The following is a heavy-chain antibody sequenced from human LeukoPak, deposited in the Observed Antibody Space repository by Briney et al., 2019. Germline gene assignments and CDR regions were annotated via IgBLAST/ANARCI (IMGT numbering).Heavy chain of an antibody. D-gene: IGHD3-22*01. V-gene: IGHV4-59*01. CDR2: IYYSVST. Sequence: PSETLSLTCTVSGGSIIRYYWSWIRQPPGKGLEWIGYIYYSVSTTYTPSLKSRVTISIDTSKNQFSLKLSSVTAADTAVYYCARTSYDSSGYPKRGPFDYWGQGTLVTVSS. CDR3: ARTSYDSSGYPKRGPFDY. CDR1: GGSIIRYY. J-gene: IGHJ4*02.